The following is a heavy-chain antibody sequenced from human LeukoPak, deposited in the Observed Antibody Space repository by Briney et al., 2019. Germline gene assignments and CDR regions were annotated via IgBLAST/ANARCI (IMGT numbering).Heavy chain of an antibody. V-gene: IGHV3-11*06. CDR2: ISGGSSYT. J-gene: IGHJ4*02. CDR1: GFFFSNYD. CDR3: ARVSLLDDGGLGDY. Sequence: GGSLRLSCVASGFFFSNYDMNWVRQAPGEGLEWVSYISGGSSYTNFADSVKGRFTISRDNAKNSLYLQMNSLRAEDTAVYYCARVSLLDDGGLGDYWGQGTLVTVSS. D-gene: IGHD4-23*01.